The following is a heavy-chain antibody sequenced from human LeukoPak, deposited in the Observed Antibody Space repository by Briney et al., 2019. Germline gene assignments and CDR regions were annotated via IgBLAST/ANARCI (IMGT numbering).Heavy chain of an antibody. J-gene: IGHJ4*02. Sequence: PSETLSLTCAVSGYSISSGYYWGWVRQPPGKGLEWIGSIYYSGTTYYNPSLKSRVTISADTSKNQFSLKLNSVTAADTAIYYCARHVDVLRFLEWLSIPPLFNYWGQGTLVTVSS. D-gene: IGHD3-3*01. CDR2: IYYSGTT. CDR1: GYSISSGYY. CDR3: ARHVDVLRFLEWLSIPPLFNY. V-gene: IGHV4-38-2*01.